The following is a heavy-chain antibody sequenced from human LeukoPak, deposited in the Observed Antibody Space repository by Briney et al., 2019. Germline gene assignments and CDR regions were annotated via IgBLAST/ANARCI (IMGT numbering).Heavy chain of an antibody. J-gene: IGHJ4*02. CDR1: GYTFTSYG. CDR2: ISAYDGNT. V-gene: IGHV1-18*01. D-gene: IGHD6-19*01. Sequence: ASVKVSCKASGYTFTSYGISWVRQAPGQGLEWMGWISAYDGNTNYAQKLQGRVTMTTDTSTSTAYMELRSLRSDDTAVYYCARGVLKSSGWYIGDYWGQGTLVTVSS. CDR3: ARGVLKSSGWYIGDY.